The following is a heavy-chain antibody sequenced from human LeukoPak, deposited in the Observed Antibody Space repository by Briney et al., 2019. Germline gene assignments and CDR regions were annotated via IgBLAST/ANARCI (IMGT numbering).Heavy chain of an antibody. CDR2: IGIDSGNT. V-gene: IGHV3-48*04. CDR1: GFTFSDYS. CDR3: ARDRGFGQADV. D-gene: IGHD3-10*01. J-gene: IGHJ6*04. Sequence: GGSLRLSCAASGFTFSDYSMNWVRQAPGKGLEWISYIGIDSGNTNYADSVKGRFTISRDNAKNSLYLQMNSLRAEDTAVYYCARDRGFGQADVWGKGTTVTVSS.